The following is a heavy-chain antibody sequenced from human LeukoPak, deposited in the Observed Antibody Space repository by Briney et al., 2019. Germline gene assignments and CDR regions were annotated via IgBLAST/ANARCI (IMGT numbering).Heavy chain of an antibody. CDR2: ISNNGGYT. CDR3: AKQLGYCSDGSCYFPY. Sequence: GGSLRLSCAASGFTFSSSAMSWVRQAPGKGLEWVSAISNNGGYTYYADSVQGRFTISRDNSKSTLCLQMNSLRAEDAAVYYCAKQLGYCSDGSCYFPYWGQGTLVTVSS. D-gene: IGHD2-15*01. J-gene: IGHJ4*02. V-gene: IGHV3-23*01. CDR1: GFTFSSSA.